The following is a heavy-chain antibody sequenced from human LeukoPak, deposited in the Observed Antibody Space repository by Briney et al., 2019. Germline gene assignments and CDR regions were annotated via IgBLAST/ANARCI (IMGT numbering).Heavy chain of an antibody. Sequence: SETLSLTCTVSGGSISSYYWSWLRQPPGKGLEWIEYIYYSGSTNYNPSLKSRVTISVDTSKNQFSLKLSSVTAADTAVYYCARRVRYPYYYGMDVWGQGTTVTVSS. CDR1: GGSISSYY. CDR2: IYYSGST. V-gene: IGHV4-59*08. J-gene: IGHJ6*02. CDR3: ARRVRYPYYYGMDV. D-gene: IGHD3-9*01.